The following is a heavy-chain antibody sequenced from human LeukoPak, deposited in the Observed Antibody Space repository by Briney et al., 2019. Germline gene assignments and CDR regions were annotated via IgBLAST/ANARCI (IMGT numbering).Heavy chain of an antibody. CDR2: MNPNSGNT. Sequence: ASVKVSCEASGYTFTSYDINWVRQATGQGLEWMGWMNPNSGNTGYAQKFQGRVTITADKSTSTAYMELSSLRSEDTAVYYCAVPNCSSTSCYGFYYYGMDVWGQGTTVTVSS. J-gene: IGHJ6*02. V-gene: IGHV1-8*01. CDR3: AVPNCSSTSCYGFYYYGMDV. D-gene: IGHD2-2*01. CDR1: GYTFTSYD.